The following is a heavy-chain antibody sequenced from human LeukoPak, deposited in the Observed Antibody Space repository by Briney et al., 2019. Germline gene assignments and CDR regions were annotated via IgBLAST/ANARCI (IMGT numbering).Heavy chain of an antibody. CDR1: GFTFSSYE. CDR2: INSDGSST. J-gene: IGHJ6*03. D-gene: IGHD4-17*01. V-gene: IGHV3-74*01. Sequence: GGSLRLSCAASGFTFSSYEMNWVRQAPGKGLVWVSRINSDGSSTSYADSVKGRFTISRDNAKNTLYLQMNSLRAEDTAVYYCAKDERRYYYYYYYMDVWGKGTTVTISS. CDR3: AKDERRYYYYYYYMDV.